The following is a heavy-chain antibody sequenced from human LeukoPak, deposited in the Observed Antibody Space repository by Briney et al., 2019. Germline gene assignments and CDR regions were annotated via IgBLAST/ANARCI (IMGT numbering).Heavy chain of an antibody. CDR2: IYYSGST. V-gene: IGHV4-59*12. Sequence: SETLSLTCTVSGDSISSYYWGWIRQPPGKGLEWIGYIYYSGSTTYNPSLKSRVTMSVDTSKNQFSLKLSSVTAADTAVYYCARGRRAPLGMDVWGQGTTVTVSS. CDR3: ARGRRAPLGMDV. CDR1: GDSISSYY. J-gene: IGHJ6*02.